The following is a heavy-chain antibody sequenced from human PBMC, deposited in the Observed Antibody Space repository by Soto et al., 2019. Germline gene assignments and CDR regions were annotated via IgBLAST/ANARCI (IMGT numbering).Heavy chain of an antibody. Sequence: VQLLESGGGLVQPGGSLRLSCAASGFTFSSYAMSWVRQAPGKGLEWVSAISGSGGSTYYADSVKGRFTISRDNSKNTLYLQMNSLRAEDTAVYYCAKVQGFMVRGEVGMDVWGQGTTVTVSS. CDR2: ISGSGGST. CDR3: AKVQGFMVRGEVGMDV. CDR1: GFTFSSYA. J-gene: IGHJ6*02. D-gene: IGHD3-10*01. V-gene: IGHV3-23*01.